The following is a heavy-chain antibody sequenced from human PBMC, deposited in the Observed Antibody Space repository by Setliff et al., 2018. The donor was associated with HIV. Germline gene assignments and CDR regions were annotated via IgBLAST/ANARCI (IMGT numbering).Heavy chain of an antibody. CDR1: GFTFDDYG. CDR3: AKGVKWLDP. V-gene: IGHV3-20*04. J-gene: IGHJ5*02. Sequence: LRLSCGASGFTFDDYGMSWVRQAPGKGLEWVSGINWNGDSTTYADSVKGRFTVSRDDSKNTLYLQMDSLRVDDTAAYYCAKGVKWLDPWGRGTQVTVSS. D-gene: IGHD3-16*01. CDR2: INWNGDST.